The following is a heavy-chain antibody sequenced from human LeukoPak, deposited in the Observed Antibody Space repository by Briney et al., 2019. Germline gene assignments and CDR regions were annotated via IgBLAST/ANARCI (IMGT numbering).Heavy chain of an antibody. Sequence: KPSETLSLTCTVSGGSISSYYWSWIRQPPGKGLEWIGYIYYSGSTNYNPSLKSRVTISVDTSKNQFSLKLSSVTAADTAVYYCARVQTYSSSWYYYYYYMDVWGKGTTVTVSS. CDR3: ARVQTYSSSWYYYYYYMDV. CDR1: GGSISSYY. V-gene: IGHV4-59*01. CDR2: IYYSGST. J-gene: IGHJ6*03. D-gene: IGHD6-13*01.